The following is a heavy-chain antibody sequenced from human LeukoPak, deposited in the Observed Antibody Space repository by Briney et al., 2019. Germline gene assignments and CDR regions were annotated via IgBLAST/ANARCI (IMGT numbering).Heavy chain of an antibody. Sequence: PGRSLRLSCAASGFTFSSYAMHWVRQAPGKGLEWVAVISYDGSNKYYADSVKGRFTISRDNSKNTLYLQMNSLRAEDTAVYYCARDYYGSSGYPDYWGQGTLVTVSS. CDR3: ARDYYGSSGYPDY. J-gene: IGHJ4*02. CDR1: GFTFSSYA. D-gene: IGHD3-22*01. V-gene: IGHV3-30*04. CDR2: ISYDGSNK.